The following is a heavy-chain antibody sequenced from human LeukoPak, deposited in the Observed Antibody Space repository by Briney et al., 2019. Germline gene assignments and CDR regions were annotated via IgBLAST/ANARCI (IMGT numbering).Heavy chain of an antibody. Sequence: GGSLRLSCAASEFTFSRYSMNWVRQAPGKGLEWISYISTGNRVIYYAGSVKGRFTISRDDAKNSLFLQMNSLRYEDTAVYYCARGDFWTGSPSQYYMDVWGKGTTVIVSS. CDR1: EFTFSRYS. CDR3: ARGDFWTGSPSQYYMDV. V-gene: IGHV3-48*02. D-gene: IGHD3/OR15-3a*01. CDR2: ISTGNRVI. J-gene: IGHJ6*03.